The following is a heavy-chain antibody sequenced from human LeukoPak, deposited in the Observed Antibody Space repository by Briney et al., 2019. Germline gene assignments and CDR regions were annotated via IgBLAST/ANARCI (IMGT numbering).Heavy chain of an antibody. Sequence: ASVKVSCKASGGTFSSYAISWVRQAPGQGLEWMGGIIPIFGTANYAQKFQGRVTITADESTSTAYMELSSLRSEDTAVYYCAREPPHLSSGSYYLSYWGQGTLVTVSS. V-gene: IGHV1-69*13. CDR2: IIPIFGTA. D-gene: IGHD1-26*01. CDR3: AREPPHLSSGSYYLSY. J-gene: IGHJ4*02. CDR1: GGTFSSYA.